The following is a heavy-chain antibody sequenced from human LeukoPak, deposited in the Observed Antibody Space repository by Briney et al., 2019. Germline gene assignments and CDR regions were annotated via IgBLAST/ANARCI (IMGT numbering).Heavy chain of an antibody. CDR1: GYTFTGYY. D-gene: IGHD3-3*01. CDR3: ARGMHYITIFGVVIDYYYMDV. CDR2: IIPNSGGT. J-gene: IGHJ6*03. Sequence: ASVKVSCKASGYTFTGYYMHWVRQAPGQGLEWMGRIIPNSGGTNYAQKFQGRVTMTRDTSISTAYMELSRLRSDDTAVYYRARGMHYITIFGVVIDYYYMDVWGKGTTVTVSS. V-gene: IGHV1-2*02.